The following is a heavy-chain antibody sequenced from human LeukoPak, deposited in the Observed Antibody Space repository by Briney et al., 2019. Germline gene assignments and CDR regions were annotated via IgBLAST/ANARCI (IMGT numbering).Heavy chain of an antibody. V-gene: IGHV3-43*02. CDR1: GFTFDDYA. CDR3: ATNFGAYYYDTSGYYDF. J-gene: IGHJ4*02. CDR2: ISGDGNST. D-gene: IGHD3-22*01. Sequence: GGSLRLSCAASGFTFDDYAMHWVRQAPGKGLEWVSLISGDGNSTYYAGSVKGRFTIPRDNSKNSLYLQMNSLRTEDTAFYYCATNFGAYYYDTSGYYDFWGQGTLVTVSS.